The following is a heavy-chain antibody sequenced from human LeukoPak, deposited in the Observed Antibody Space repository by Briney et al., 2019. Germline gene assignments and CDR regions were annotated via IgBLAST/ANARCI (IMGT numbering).Heavy chain of an antibody. CDR3: ARDRLNRAYCGNDCYSAAFDY. Sequence: GGSLRLSCAASGFTFNNYAMSWVRQAPGKGLEWVSAISGSGGSTYYADSVKGRFTISRDNSKNTLYLQMYSLGAEDTAVYYCARDRLNRAYCGNDCYSAAFDYWGQGTLVTVSS. D-gene: IGHD2-21*02. V-gene: IGHV3-23*01. J-gene: IGHJ4*02. CDR2: ISGSGGST. CDR1: GFTFNNYA.